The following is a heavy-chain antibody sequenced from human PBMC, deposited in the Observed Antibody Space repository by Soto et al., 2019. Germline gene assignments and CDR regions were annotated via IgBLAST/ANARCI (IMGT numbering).Heavy chain of an antibody. CDR3: ARDRLYSSSSVGAFDI. CDR1: GFTFSDYY. Sequence: GGSLRLSCAASGFTFSDYYMSWIRQAPGKGLEWVSYISSSSSYTNYADSVKGRFTISRDNAKNSLYLQMNSLRAEDTAVYYCARDRLYSSSSVGAFDIWGQGTMVTVSS. CDR2: ISSSSSYT. D-gene: IGHD6-6*01. V-gene: IGHV3-11*06. J-gene: IGHJ3*02.